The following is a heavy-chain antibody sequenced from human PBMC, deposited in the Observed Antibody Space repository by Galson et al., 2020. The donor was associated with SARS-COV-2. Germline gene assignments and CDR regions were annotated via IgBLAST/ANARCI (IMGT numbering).Heavy chain of an antibody. CDR1: GFTFSSYW. J-gene: IGHJ4*02. D-gene: IGHD3-10*01. CDR2: IKQDGSEK. V-gene: IGHV3-7*03. CDR3: AKPFSFGELLYPVHPLDY. Sequence: GGSLSLSCAASGFTFSSYWMSWVRQAPGKGLEWVANIKQDGSEKYYVDSVKGRFTISRDNSKNTLYLQMNSLRAEDTAVYYCAKPFSFGELLYPVHPLDYWGQGTLVTVSS.